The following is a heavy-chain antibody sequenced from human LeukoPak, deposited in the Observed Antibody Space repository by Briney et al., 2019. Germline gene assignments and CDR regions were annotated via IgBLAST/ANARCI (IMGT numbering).Heavy chain of an antibody. Sequence: GGSLRLSCAASGFTFSSYAVSWVRQAPGKGLEWVSAISGSGGSTYYADSVKGRFTISRDNSKNTLYLQMNSLRAEDTAVYYCARVAVVTEYYFDYWGQGTLVTVSS. D-gene: IGHD2-21*02. CDR3: ARVAVVTEYYFDY. V-gene: IGHV3-23*01. CDR2: ISGSGGST. CDR1: GFTFSSYA. J-gene: IGHJ4*02.